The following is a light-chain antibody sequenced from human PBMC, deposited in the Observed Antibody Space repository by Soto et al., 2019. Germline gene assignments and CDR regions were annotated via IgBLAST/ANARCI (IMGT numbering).Light chain of an antibody. J-gene: IGKJ1*01. V-gene: IGKV1-5*03. Sequence: DIQMTQSPSTLSASVGDRVTITCRASQSISTWLAWYQQKPGKAPKLLIYKASSLEGGVPSRFSGSGSGKEFTLTISSLQPDDFANYYCQQYRNRWTFGQGTKVEIK. CDR3: QQYRNRWT. CDR2: KAS. CDR1: QSISTW.